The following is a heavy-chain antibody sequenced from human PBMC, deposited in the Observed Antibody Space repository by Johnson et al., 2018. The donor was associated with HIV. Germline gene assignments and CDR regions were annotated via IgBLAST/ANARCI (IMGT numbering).Heavy chain of an antibody. J-gene: IGHJ3*01. CDR3: AKDQWTSSWTNDAFDF. D-gene: IGHD6-13*01. CDR2: ISWNRRTI. V-gene: IGHV3-9*01. Sequence: VQLVESGGGLVQPGRSLRLSCAASGFTFDDYAMHWVRQAPGKGLEWVSGISWNRRTIGYVDSVKGRFTISRDNSKNTLYLQMNSLRAEDTAVYYCAKDQWTSSWTNDAFDFWGQGTMVTVSS. CDR1: GFTFDDYA.